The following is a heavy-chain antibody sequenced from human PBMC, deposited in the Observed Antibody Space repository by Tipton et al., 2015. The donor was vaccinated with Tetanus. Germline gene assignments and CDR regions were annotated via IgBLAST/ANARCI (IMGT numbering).Heavy chain of an antibody. Sequence: TLSLTCAVHGGSFSDYFWSWIRQSPGKGLEWFGEINYTGSTNYNPSLKSRVTMSVDTSKKKISLQLNSVTAADTAVYYCAASVVRWFDPWGQGARVTVSS. D-gene: IGHD2-2*01. CDR1: GGSFSDYF. CDR3: AASVVRWFDP. V-gene: IGHV4-34*01. CDR2: INYTGST. J-gene: IGHJ5*02.